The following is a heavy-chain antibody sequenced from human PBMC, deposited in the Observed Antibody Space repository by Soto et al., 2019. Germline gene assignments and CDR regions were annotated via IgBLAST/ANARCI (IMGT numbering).Heavy chain of an antibody. D-gene: IGHD3-22*01. V-gene: IGHV3-30*03. Sequence: VQVVESGGGLVQPGRSLRLSCTTSGFTFSSYGMHWVRQAPGKGLEWVAVISYDGSNKYYADSVKGRFTISRDNSKNTLYLQTNSLRAEDTAVYYCARPSDYYDSSGFSYWGQGTLVTVSS. CDR1: GFTFSSYG. CDR3: ARPSDYYDSSGFSY. CDR2: ISYDGSNK. J-gene: IGHJ4*02.